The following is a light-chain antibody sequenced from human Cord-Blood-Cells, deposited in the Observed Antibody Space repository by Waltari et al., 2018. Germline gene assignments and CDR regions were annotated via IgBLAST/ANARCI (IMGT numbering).Light chain of an antibody. V-gene: IGKV3-15*01. CDR2: GAS. J-gene: IGKJ2*01. CDR1: QSVSSN. Sequence: EIVMTQSPATLSVSPGERATLSCRASQSVSSNLAWYQQKPGQAPRLLIYGASTRATGIPAGFSGSWSGTEFTLTISSLQSEDFAVYYCQQYNNWPPMYTFGQGTKLEIK. CDR3: QQYNNWPPMYT.